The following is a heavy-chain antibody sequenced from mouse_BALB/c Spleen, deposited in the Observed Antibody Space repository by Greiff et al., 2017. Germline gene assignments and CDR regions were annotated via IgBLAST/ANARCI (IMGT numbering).Heavy chain of an antibody. Sequence: EVKLMESGGGLVKPGGSLKLSCAASGFTFSSYAMSWVRQTPEKRLEWVASISSGGSTYYPDSVKGRFTISRDNARNILYLQMSSLRSEDTAMYYCARLLRPAWFAYWGQGTLVTVSA. CDR2: ISSGGST. V-gene: IGHV5-6-5*01. D-gene: IGHD1-2*01. CDR1: GFTFSSYA. J-gene: IGHJ3*01. CDR3: ARLLRPAWFAY.